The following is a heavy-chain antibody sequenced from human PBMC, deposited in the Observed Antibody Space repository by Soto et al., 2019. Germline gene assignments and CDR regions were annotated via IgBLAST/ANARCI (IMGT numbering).Heavy chain of an antibody. J-gene: IGHJ6*02. CDR3: ARDSISGSYGYYYGMDV. Sequence: QVQLQESGPRLVKPSETLSLTCTVSGGSISSYYWSWIRQPPGKGLECIGYIYYSGRTNYNPALRSRFYISVDTSKNQCSLKLTSVTAADTAVYYCARDSISGSYGYYYGMDVWGQGTTVTVSS. D-gene: IGHD1-26*01. V-gene: IGHV4-59*01. CDR2: IYYSGRT. CDR1: GGSISSYY.